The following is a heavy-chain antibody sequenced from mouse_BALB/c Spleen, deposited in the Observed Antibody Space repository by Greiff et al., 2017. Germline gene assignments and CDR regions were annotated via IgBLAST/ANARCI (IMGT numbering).Heavy chain of an antibody. CDR1: GFTFSSYG. J-gene: IGHJ2*01. V-gene: IGHV5-6-3*01. CDR3: ARGGWDY. CDR2: INSNGGST. Sequence: VQLKESGGGLVQPGGSLKLSCAASGFTFSSYGMSWVRQTPDKRLELVATINSNGGSTYYPDSVKGRFTISRDNAKNTLYLQMSSLKSEDTAMYYCARGGWDYWGQGTTLTVSS. D-gene: IGHD3-2*02.